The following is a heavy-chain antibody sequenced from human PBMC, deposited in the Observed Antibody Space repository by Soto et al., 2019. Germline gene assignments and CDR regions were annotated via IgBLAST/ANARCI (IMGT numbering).Heavy chain of an antibody. CDR1: GYTFTRFG. V-gene: IGHV1-18*01. CDR2: ISAFNGAT. D-gene: IGHD6-19*01. CDR3: ARLYSSGWPRSYSDY. Sequence: ASVKVSCKASGYTFTRFGISWVRQAPGQGLEWIGWISAFNGATNYAQKFQDRITMTTDTPTGTAYMELRSLRSDDTAVYYCARLYSSGWPRSYSDYWGRGTLVTVSS. J-gene: IGHJ4*02.